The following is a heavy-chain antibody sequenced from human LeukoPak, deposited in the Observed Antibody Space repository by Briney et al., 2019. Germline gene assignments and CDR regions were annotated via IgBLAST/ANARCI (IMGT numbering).Heavy chain of an antibody. Sequence: GGSLRLSCAASGFTFSSYSMTWVRQAPGKGLEWVSSISSSSSYIYYADSVKGRFTISRDNAKNSLYLQMNSLRAEDTAVYYCARDLTLGATSIWGQGTLVTVSS. V-gene: IGHV3-21*01. CDR2: ISSSSSYI. J-gene: IGHJ4*02. CDR1: GFTFSSYS. D-gene: IGHD1-26*01. CDR3: ARDLTLGATSI.